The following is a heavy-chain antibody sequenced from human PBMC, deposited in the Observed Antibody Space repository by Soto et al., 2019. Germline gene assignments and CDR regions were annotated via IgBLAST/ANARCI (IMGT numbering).Heavy chain of an antibody. V-gene: IGHV3-23*01. CDR2: VSGSGGST. Sequence: GGSLRLSCAASGFTFSSYAMRWVRQAPGKGLEWVSAVSGSGGSTYYADSVKGRFTISRDNSKNTLYLQMNSLRAEDTAVYYCARAKSSGRFLEWLPYFDYWGQGTLVTVS. D-gene: IGHD3-3*01. CDR3: ARAKSSGRFLEWLPYFDY. J-gene: IGHJ4*02. CDR1: GFTFSSYA.